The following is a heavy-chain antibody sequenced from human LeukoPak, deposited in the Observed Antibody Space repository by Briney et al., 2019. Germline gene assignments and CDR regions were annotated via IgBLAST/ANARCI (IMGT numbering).Heavy chain of an antibody. CDR1: GGSISSGEYY. CDR2: IYYSGTT. Sequence: PSETLSLTCTVSGGSISSGEYYWSWIRQTPGKGLEWMGYIYYSGTTYYNPSLKSRFTISVDTSKNQFSLKLNSATAADTAVYYCARIKHCSGGTCYSRYYFDIWGRGTLVTVS. V-gene: IGHV4-30-4*01. D-gene: IGHD2-15*01. J-gene: IGHJ4*02. CDR3: ARIKHCSGGTCYSRYYFDI.